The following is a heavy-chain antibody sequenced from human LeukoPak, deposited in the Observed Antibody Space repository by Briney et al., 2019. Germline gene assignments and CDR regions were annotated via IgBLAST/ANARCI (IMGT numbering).Heavy chain of an antibody. J-gene: IGHJ4*02. CDR1: GGXISSYY. CDR3: ARGPHSGNYYFDY. Sequence: SETLSLTCTVSGGXISSYYCSWIRQPPGKGLEWIGYIYYSVSTYYNPSLKSRVTISGDTSKNQLSLQVSSVTAADTAVYYCARGPHSGNYYFDYWGQGTLVTVSS. V-gene: IGHV4-59*01. D-gene: IGHD1-26*01. CDR2: IYYSVST.